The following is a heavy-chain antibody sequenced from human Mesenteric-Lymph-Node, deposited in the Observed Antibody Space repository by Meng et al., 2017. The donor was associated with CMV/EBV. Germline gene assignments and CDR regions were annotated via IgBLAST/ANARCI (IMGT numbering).Heavy chain of an antibody. CDR2: INHSGST. CDR3: ARVPIYDTSGSPS. V-gene: IGHV4-34*01. Sequence: SQTLSLTCAVYGGSFSGYYWSWIRQPPGKGLEWIGEINHSGSTNYNPSLKSRVTISVDTSKNQFSLKLSSVTAADTAVYYCARVPIYDTSGSPSWGQGTLVTVSS. CDR1: GGSFSGYY. D-gene: IGHD3-22*01. J-gene: IGHJ5*02.